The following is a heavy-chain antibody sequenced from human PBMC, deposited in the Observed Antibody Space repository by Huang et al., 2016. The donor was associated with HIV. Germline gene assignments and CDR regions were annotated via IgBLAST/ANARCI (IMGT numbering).Heavy chain of an antibody. D-gene: IGHD5-12*01. V-gene: IGHV3-30-3*01. CDR3: ARDLWLRDLYYYYYMDV. CDR1: RFTFSNYA. Sequence: QVQLVESGGGVVQPGRSLRLSCAASRFTFSNYAMHWVRQAPGEGLECVAVISSDGSNNDYADSVKGRFTISRDNSKNTLYLQMNSLRAEDTAVYYCARDLWLRDLYYYYYMDVWGKGTTVTVSS. CDR2: ISSDGSNN. J-gene: IGHJ6*03.